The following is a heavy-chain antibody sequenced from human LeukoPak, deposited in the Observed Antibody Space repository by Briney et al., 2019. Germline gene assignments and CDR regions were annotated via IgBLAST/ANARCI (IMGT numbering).Heavy chain of an antibody. V-gene: IGHV5-51*01. CDR3: ARSRFGELLYPGRGYYMDV. Sequence: GESLKISCKGSGYSSTSYWIGWVRQMPGKGLEWMGIIYPGDSDTRYSTSFQGQVTISADKSISTAYLQWSSLKASDTAMYYCARSRFGELLYPGRGYYMDVWGKGTTVTVSS. CDR2: IYPGDSDT. CDR1: GYSSTSYW. J-gene: IGHJ6*03. D-gene: IGHD3-10*01.